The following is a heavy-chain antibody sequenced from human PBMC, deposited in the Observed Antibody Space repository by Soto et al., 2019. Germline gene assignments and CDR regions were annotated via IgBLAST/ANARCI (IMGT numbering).Heavy chain of an antibody. V-gene: IGHV1-18*01. CDR3: ARARITMIVVGMAADY. Sequence: QVQLAQSGAEVKKPGASVKVSCKASGYTFTSYGISWVRQAPGQGLEWMGWISAYNGNTNYAQKLQGRVTMTTDTSTSTAYMELRSLRSDDTAVYYCARARITMIVVGMAADYWGQGTLVTVSS. D-gene: IGHD3-22*01. CDR2: ISAYNGNT. J-gene: IGHJ4*02. CDR1: GYTFTSYG.